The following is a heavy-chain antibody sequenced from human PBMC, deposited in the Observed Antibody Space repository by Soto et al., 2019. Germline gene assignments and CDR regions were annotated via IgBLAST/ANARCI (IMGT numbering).Heavy chain of an antibody. V-gene: IGHV5-51*01. CDR2: IYPGDSDT. D-gene: IGHD2-21*01. Sequence: GESLKISCRGSGYTFNTYWIGWVRQMPGKGLEWMGFIYPGDSDTTYSPSFQGQVTISVDKSISTAYLQWSSLKVSDTAIYYCARQKLWMATINNDAFDVWGQGTKVTV. CDR3: ARQKLWMATINNDAFDV. CDR1: GYTFNTYW. J-gene: IGHJ3*01.